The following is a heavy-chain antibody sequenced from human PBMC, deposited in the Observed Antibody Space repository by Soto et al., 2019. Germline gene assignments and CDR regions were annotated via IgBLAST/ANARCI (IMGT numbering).Heavy chain of an antibody. J-gene: IGHJ3*02. D-gene: IGHD3-22*01. V-gene: IGHV3-48*01. CDR1: GFTFSSYS. CDR3: ARGDYYDSSGPFSDAFDI. CDR2: ISSRSSTI. Sequence: GGSLRLSCAASGFTFSSYSMNWVRQAPGKGLERVSYISSRSSTIYYADSVKGRFTITRDNAKNSLKLQKNSLRAEDTALYYCARGDYYDSSGPFSDAFDIWGQGTMVTVSS.